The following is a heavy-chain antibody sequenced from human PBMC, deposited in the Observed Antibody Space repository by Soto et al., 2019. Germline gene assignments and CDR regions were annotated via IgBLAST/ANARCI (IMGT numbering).Heavy chain of an antibody. D-gene: IGHD6-13*01. J-gene: IGHJ6*02. CDR1: GGSISSYY. CDR2: IYYSGST. V-gene: IGHV4-59*05. CDR3: ARHAGRIAAAGTGDYYYYGMDV. Sequence: SETLSLTCTVSGGSISSYYWSWIRQPPGKGLEWIGSIYYSGSTYYNPSLKSRVTISVDTSKNQFSLKLSSVTAADTAVYYCARHAGRIAAAGTGDYYYYGMDVWGQGTTVTVSS.